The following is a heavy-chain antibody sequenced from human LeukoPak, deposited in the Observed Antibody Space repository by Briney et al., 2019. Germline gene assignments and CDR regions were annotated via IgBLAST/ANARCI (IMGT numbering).Heavy chain of an antibody. V-gene: IGHV4-59*01. J-gene: IGHJ3*02. D-gene: IGHD3-22*01. CDR3: ARFYDSSGYYQRAFDI. Sequence: PPETLSLTCTVSGGSISSYYWSWIRQAPGKGLEWIGYIYYSGSTNYNPSLKSRVTISVDTSKNQFSLKLSSVTAADTAVYYCARFYDSSGYYQRAFDIWGQGTMVTVSS. CDR1: GGSISSYY. CDR2: IYYSGST.